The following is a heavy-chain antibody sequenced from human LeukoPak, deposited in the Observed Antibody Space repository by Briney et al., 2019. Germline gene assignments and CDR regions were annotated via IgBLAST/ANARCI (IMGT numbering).Heavy chain of an antibody. Sequence: PSETLSLTCTVSGGSISSYYWSWIRQPPGKGLEWIGYIYYSGSTNYNPSLKSRVTISVDTSKNQFSLKLSSVTAADTAVYYCASSTVTTTDFDIWGQGTMVTVSS. V-gene: IGHV4-59*01. J-gene: IGHJ3*02. CDR3: ASSTVTTTDFDI. D-gene: IGHD4-17*01. CDR2: IYYSGST. CDR1: GGSISSYY.